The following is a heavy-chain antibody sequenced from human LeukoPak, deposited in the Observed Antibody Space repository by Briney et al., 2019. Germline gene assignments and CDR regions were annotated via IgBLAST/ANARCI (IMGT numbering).Heavy chain of an antibody. CDR2: ISAYNGNT. Sequence: GASVKVSCKASGYTFTSYGISWVRQAPGQGLEWMSWISAYNGNTNYAQKLQGRVTMTTDTSTSTAYMELRSLRSDDTAVYYCARCSSISSGYSNDYWGQGTLVTVSS. CDR3: ARCSSISSGYSNDY. J-gene: IGHJ4*02. D-gene: IGHD3-22*01. V-gene: IGHV1-18*01. CDR1: GYTFTSYG.